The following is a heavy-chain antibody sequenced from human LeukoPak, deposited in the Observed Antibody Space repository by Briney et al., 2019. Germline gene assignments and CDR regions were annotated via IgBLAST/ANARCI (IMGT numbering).Heavy chain of an antibody. CDR3: ARATLRHYYYMDV. V-gene: IGHV3-9*01. CDR2: ISWNSGSI. CDR1: GFTFDDYA. D-gene: IGHD6-6*01. Sequence: GGSLRLSCAASGFTFDDYAMHWVRQAPGKGLEWVSGISWNSGSIGYADSVKGRFTISRDNAKNSLYLQMNSLRAEDTAVYYCARATLRHYYYMDVWGKGTTVTVSS. J-gene: IGHJ6*03.